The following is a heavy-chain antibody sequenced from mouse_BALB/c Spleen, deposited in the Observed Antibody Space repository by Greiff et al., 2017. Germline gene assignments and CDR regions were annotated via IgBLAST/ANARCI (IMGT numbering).Heavy chain of an antibody. V-gene: IGHV3-8*02. J-gene: IGHJ4*01. Sequence: EVQLQESGPSLVKPSQTLSLTCSVTGDSITSGYWNWIRKFPGNKLEYMGYISYSGSTYYNPSLKSRISIPRDPSKNQYYLQLNSVTTEDTATYYCARHITTAPYYAMDYWGQGTSVTVSS. CDR1: GDSITSGY. CDR2: ISYSGST. CDR3: ARHITTAPYYAMDY. D-gene: IGHD1-1*01.